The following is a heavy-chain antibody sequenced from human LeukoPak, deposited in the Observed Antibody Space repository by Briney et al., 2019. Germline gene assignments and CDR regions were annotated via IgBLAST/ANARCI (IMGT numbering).Heavy chain of an antibody. J-gene: IGHJ6*03. V-gene: IGHV1-2*02. Sequence: ASVKVSCKASGYTFTGYYMHWVRQAPGQGLEWMGWINPNSGGTNYAQKFQGRVTMTRDTSISTAYMELSRLRSDDTAVYYCAREHRGIAEDYYMDVWGKGTTVTVSS. D-gene: IGHD6-13*01. CDR3: AREHRGIAEDYYMDV. CDR1: GYTFTGYY. CDR2: INPNSGGT.